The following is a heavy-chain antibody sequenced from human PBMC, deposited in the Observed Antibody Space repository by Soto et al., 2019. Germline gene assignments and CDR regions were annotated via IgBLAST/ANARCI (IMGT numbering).Heavy chain of an antibody. CDR3: ARGYSGYAHFDY. Sequence: GASVKVACKVSGSTFTSYAMRWVRQAPGQRLEWMGWINAGNGNTKYSQKFQGRVTITRDTSASTAYMELSSLRSEDTSVYYCARGYSGYAHFDYSGQGTLVTVSS. D-gene: IGHD5-12*01. V-gene: IGHV1-3*01. J-gene: IGHJ4*02. CDR1: GSTFTSYA. CDR2: INAGNGNT.